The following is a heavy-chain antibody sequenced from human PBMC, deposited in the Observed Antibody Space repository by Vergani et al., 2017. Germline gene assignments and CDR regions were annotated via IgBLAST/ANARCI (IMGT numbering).Heavy chain of an antibody. CDR3: ARGRRPVASCYYDSSGYYFSDYFDY. CDR2: INPKGGGT. CDR1: GYTFTGYY. D-gene: IGHD3-22*01. V-gene: IGHV1-2*02. J-gene: IGHJ4*02. Sequence: QVLLVQSGAEVKKPGASVKVSCKASGYTFTGYYMHWVRQAPGQGLEWMGWINPKGGGTNYAQKFQGRVTMTRDTSISTAYMELSRLRSDDTAVYYCARGRRPVASCYYDSSGYYFSDYFDYWGQGTLVPVSS.